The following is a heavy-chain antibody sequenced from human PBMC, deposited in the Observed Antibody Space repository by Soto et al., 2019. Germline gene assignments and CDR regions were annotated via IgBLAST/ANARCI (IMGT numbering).Heavy chain of an antibody. J-gene: IGHJ3*02. Sequence: QVQLVQSGAEVKKPGSSVKVSCQTSGGTFSDYSITWVRQAPGQRLEWMGGIIPFFGATNYAHKFQGRVTITADDSTSTVYMELSSLRSEDTAVYYCAREEGTRSGDPIDALAIWGRGTMVTASS. CDR1: GGTFSDYS. CDR2: IIPFFGAT. D-gene: IGHD5-12*01. V-gene: IGHV1-69*01. CDR3: AREEGTRSGDPIDALAI.